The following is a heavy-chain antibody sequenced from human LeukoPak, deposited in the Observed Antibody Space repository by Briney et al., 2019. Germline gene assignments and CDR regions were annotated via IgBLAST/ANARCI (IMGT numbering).Heavy chain of an antibody. D-gene: IGHD1-26*01. V-gene: IGHV1-46*01. CDR3: AIAPHIVGATGETDY. Sequence: ASVKVSCKASGYTFTSYYMHWVRQAPGQGLEWMGIINPSGGSTSYAQKFQGRVTITADESTSTAYMELSSLRSEDTAVYYCAIAPHIVGATGETDYWGQGTLVTVSS. J-gene: IGHJ4*02. CDR2: INPSGGST. CDR1: GYTFTSYY.